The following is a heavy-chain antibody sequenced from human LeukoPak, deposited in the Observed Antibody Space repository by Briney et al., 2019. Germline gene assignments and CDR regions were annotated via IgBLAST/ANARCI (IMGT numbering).Heavy chain of an antibody. Sequence: GGSLRLSCAASGFTFSSYDMHWVRQATGKGLEWVSAIGTAGDTYYPGSVKGRFTIPRENAKNSLYLQMNSLRAGDTAVYYCARDRTGCSSTSCYDWYFDLWGRGTLVTVS. CDR1: GFTFSSYD. CDR2: IGTAGDT. CDR3: ARDRTGCSSTSCYDWYFDL. J-gene: IGHJ2*01. D-gene: IGHD2-2*01. V-gene: IGHV3-13*01.